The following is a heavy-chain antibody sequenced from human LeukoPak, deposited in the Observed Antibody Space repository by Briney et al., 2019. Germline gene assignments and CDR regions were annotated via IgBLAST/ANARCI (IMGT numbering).Heavy chain of an antibody. CDR2: INSHADST. CDR1: GFTFSIFT. J-gene: IGHJ4*02. V-gene: IGHV3-23*01. Sequence: GGSLRLSCAASGFTFSIFTMSWVRQAPGKGLEWISTINSHADSTYYADSVKGRFTISRDNSKNTLYLQMNSLRAEDTAVYYCARRSPYYDSSGYYLDYWGQGTLVTVSS. D-gene: IGHD3-22*01. CDR3: ARRSPYYDSSGYYLDY.